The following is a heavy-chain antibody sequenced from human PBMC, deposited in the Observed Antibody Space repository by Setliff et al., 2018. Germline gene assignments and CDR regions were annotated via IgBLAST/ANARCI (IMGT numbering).Heavy chain of an antibody. CDR1: GFTVSSFS. D-gene: IGHD3-3*01. CDR2: LSDDGSNE. Sequence: GGSLRLSCAASGFTVSSFSMHWVRQAPVKGLDWVATLSDDGSNEFYADSVKGRFTIFRDNSKNTLYLQMSSLRADDTAMYYCARDNTLFGVVITGSWFDPWGQGTLVTVSS. J-gene: IGHJ5*02. V-gene: IGHV3-30*03. CDR3: ARDNTLFGVVITGSWFDP.